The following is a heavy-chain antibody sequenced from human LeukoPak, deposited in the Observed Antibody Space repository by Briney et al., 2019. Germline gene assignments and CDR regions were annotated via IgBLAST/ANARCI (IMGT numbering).Heavy chain of an antibody. CDR1: GFLLADYS. CDR3: VRGYDWNYLPD. V-gene: IGHV3-49*04. Sequence: PGWSLRLSCKGSGFLLADYSITWVRQAPGEGLGWVGFIRSESYAETTDYGTAVKGRFTISRDDSRRIVYLQMNSLRTEDTAVYFCVRGYDWNYLPDWGQGILVTVSS. D-gene: IGHD1-20*01. J-gene: IGHJ4*02. CDR2: IRSESYAETT.